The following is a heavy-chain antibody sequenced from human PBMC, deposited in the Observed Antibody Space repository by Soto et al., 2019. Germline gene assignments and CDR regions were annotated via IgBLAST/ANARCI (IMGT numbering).Heavy chain of an antibody. V-gene: IGHV2-5*02. D-gene: IGHD6-19*01. CDR1: GFSLRTSGVG. Sequence: SGPTLVNPTQTLTLTCIFSGFSLRTSGVGVGWIRQPPGKALEWLGFIYWDDDKRYSPSLKSRLTITKDTSKNQVVLTMTNMDPVDTATYYCTKSGSSGWYGWFDPWGQGTLVTVSS. CDR3: TKSGSSGWYGWFDP. CDR2: IYWDDDK. J-gene: IGHJ5*02.